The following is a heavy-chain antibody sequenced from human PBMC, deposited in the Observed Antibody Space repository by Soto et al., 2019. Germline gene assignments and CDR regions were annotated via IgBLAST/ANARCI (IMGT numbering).Heavy chain of an antibody. CDR2: IDPSDSYT. V-gene: IGHV5-10-1*01. D-gene: IGHD3-10*01. CDR1: GYSFTSYW. Sequence: PGESLKISCKGSGYSFTSYWIGWVRQMPGKGLEWMGRIDPSDSYTNYSPSFQGHVTISADKSISTAYLQWSSLKASDTAMYYCSITMVRGVISPPAYYYYYGMDVWGQGTTVTVSS. J-gene: IGHJ6*02. CDR3: SITMVRGVISPPAYYYYYGMDV.